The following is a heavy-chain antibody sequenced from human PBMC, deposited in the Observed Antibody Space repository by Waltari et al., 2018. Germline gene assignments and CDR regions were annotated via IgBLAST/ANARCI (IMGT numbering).Heavy chain of an antibody. V-gene: IGHV3-7*01. J-gene: IGHJ4*02. CDR2: IKQDGSEK. Sequence: EVQLVESGGGLVQPGGSLRLSCAASGFTFSSYWMGWVRQAPGKGLVWVANIKQDGSEKYYVDSVKGRFTISRDNAKNSLYLQMNSLRAEDTAVYYCAREWELGIYDYWGQGTLVTVSS. CDR3: AREWELGIYDY. D-gene: IGHD1-26*01. CDR1: GFTFSSYW.